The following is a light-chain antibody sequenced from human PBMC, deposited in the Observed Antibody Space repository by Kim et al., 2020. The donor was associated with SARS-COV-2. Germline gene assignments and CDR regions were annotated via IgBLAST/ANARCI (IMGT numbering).Light chain of an antibody. CDR2: INN. V-gene: IGLV1-44*01. CDR3: HSYDSRVSSSV. J-gene: IGLJ3*02. Sequence: QSVLTQPPSASGTPGQRVTITCSGSISNIGSDTVNWYQHLPGTAPKLLIYINNQRPSGVPDRFSGSKSGTSASLAISGLESEDEADYYCHSYDSRVSSSVFAGGTQLT. CDR1: ISNIGSDT.